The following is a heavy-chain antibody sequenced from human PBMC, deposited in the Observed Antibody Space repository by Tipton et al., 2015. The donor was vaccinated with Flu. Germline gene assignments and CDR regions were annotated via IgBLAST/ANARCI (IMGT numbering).Heavy chain of an antibody. CDR2: IRQDGNEK. Sequence: SLRLSCAASGFTFNSYWMQWVRQAPGKGLEWVANIRQDGNEKYYVDSVKGRFTISRDNAKNSLYLEMNNLRAEDTAVYHCARFAGGPWGQGTLVTVSS. CDR1: GFTFNSYW. CDR3: ARFAGGP. D-gene: IGHD3-16*01. V-gene: IGHV3-7*01. J-gene: IGHJ5*02.